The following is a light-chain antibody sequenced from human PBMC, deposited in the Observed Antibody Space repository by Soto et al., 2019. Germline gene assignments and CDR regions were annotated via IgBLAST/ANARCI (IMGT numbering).Light chain of an antibody. Sequence: IQLTQSPSSLSASVGDRVTITCRASQGISSYLAWYQQKPGKAPKLLIYGASTLEGGVPFRFSGSGSGTDFTHIISSVQPEDFATYYCQQLNTYPITFGQGTRLEIK. CDR1: QGISSY. CDR3: QQLNTYPIT. V-gene: IGKV1-9*01. CDR2: GAS. J-gene: IGKJ5*01.